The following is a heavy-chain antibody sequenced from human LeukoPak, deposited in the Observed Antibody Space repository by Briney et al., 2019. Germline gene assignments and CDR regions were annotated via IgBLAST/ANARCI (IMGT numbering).Heavy chain of an antibody. CDR1: GGSISSGGYY. Sequence: SETLSLTCTVSGGSISSGGYYWSWIRQHPGKGLEWVGYIYYSGSTYYNPSLTSRVTISVDTSKNQSSLKLSSVTAADTAVYYCAGATTHDAFDIWGQGTMVTVSS. CDR3: AGATTHDAFDI. CDR2: IYYSGST. D-gene: IGHD1-26*01. V-gene: IGHV4-31*03. J-gene: IGHJ3*02.